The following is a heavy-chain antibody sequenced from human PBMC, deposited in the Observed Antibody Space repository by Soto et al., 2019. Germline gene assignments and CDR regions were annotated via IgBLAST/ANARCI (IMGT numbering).Heavy chain of an antibody. J-gene: IGHJ6*02. CDR2: ISDGGSNK. D-gene: IGHD4-17*01. V-gene: IGHV3-30*03. CDR3: ARPTVTTYSYYGMDV. CDR1: GFTFSSYG. Sequence: QVQLVESGGGVVQPGRSLRLSCAASGFTFSSYGIHWVRQAPGKGLEWVALISDGGSNKYYADSVKGLFTIARDNSKNTLHLQMNSLRAEDTAVYHCARPTVTTYSYYGMDVWGQGTTVTVSS.